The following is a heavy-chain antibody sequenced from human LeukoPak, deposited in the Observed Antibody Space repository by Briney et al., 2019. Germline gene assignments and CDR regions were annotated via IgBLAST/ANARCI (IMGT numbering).Heavy chain of an antibody. D-gene: IGHD6-13*01. CDR1: GFTFDDYA. CDR3: AKDIAAAGTGTVPNYYYYMDV. V-gene: IGHV3-9*01. J-gene: IGHJ6*03. CDR2: ISWTSANI. Sequence: SLTLSCSASGFTFDDYAMHWLRQAQGKGLEWFSSISWTSANIGYADSVKGRFTSSRDNAKSSLYLQMNSLRAEDTALYYCAKDIAAAGTGTVPNYYYYMDVWGKGTTVTISS.